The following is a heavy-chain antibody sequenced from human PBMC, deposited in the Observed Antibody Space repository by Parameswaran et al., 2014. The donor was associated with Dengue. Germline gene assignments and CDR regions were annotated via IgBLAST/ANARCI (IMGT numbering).Heavy chain of an antibody. J-gene: IGHJ4*02. CDR2: ISWNSGSI. CDR3: AGVDCSSTSCYQFDY. D-gene: IGHD2-2*01. V-gene: IGHV3-9*01. Sequence: PDARKGLEWVSGISWNSGSIGYADSVKGRFTISRDNAKNSLYLQMNSLRAEDTALYYCAGVDCSSTSCYQFDYWGQGTLVTVSS.